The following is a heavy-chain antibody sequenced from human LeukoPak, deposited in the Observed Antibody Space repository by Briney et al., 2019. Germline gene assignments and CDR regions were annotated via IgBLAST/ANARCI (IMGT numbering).Heavy chain of an antibody. CDR1: GFTFNNYG. V-gene: IGHV3-30*18. D-gene: IGHD2-21*01. CDR3: AKDLQSTLWYYYSMDV. Sequence: GRSLRLSCAASGFTFNNYGMHWVRQAPGKGLEWVAVISYDGSNKYYADSVKGRFTISRDNSKNTLYLQMNSLRAEDTAVYYCAKDLQSTLWYYYSMDVWGQGTTVTVSS. J-gene: IGHJ6*02. CDR2: ISYDGSNK.